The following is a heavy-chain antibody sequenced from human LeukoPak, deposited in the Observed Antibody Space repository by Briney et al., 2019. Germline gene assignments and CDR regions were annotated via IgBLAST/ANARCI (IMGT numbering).Heavy chain of an antibody. Sequence: GGSLRLSCAASGFTVTSYDMSWVRQAPGKGLEWVSAISGSGGSTYYADSVKGRFTISRDNSKNTLYLQMNSLRAEDTAVYYCAKDSTYYDYVWGSYRLDYWGQGTLVTVSS. D-gene: IGHD3-16*02. J-gene: IGHJ4*02. CDR3: AKDSTYYDYVWGSYRLDY. CDR1: GFTVTSYD. V-gene: IGHV3-23*01. CDR2: ISGSGGST.